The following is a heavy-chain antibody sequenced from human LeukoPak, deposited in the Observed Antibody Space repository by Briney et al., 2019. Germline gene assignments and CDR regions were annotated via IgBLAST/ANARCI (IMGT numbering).Heavy chain of an antibody. D-gene: IGHD3-22*01. CDR2: LRSDGSDK. CDR1: GFIFSTYG. Sequence: PGRSLRLSCAASGFIFSTYGMHWVRQAPGKGLEWVAFLRSDGSDKYYADSVKGRFTISRDNSKNTLYLQMNSLRAEDTAVYYCAKHDSSSYYWGQGTLVTVSS. CDR3: AKHDSSSYY. V-gene: IGHV3-30*02. J-gene: IGHJ4*02.